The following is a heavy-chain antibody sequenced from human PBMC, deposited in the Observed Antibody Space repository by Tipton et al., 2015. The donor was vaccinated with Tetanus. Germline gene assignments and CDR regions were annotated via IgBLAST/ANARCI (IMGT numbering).Heavy chain of an antibody. D-gene: IGHD3-16*02. CDR1: GASINAGGYL. CDR3: AGRKGFYRPFDY. CDR2: IYYTELT. Sequence: TLSLTCTVSGASINAGGYLWTWVRQHPGKGLEWIGNIYYTELTSYTPSLNSRVSISVDTSKNQFSLKLSSVTAADTAVYYCAGRKGFYRPFDYWGLGILVTVSS. J-gene: IGHJ4*02. V-gene: IGHV4-31*03.